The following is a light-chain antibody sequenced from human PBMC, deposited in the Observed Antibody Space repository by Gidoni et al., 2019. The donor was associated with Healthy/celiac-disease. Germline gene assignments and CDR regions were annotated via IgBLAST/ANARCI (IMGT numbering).Light chain of an antibody. V-gene: IGKV3-11*01. Sequence: EIVLTQSPATLSLSPGERATLSCRASQSVSSYLAWSQQKPGQAPRLLIYDASNRATGIPARFSGSGSGTDFTLTISSLEPEDFAVYYCQQRSNWPPGCSFXXXTKLEIK. CDR1: QSVSSY. CDR2: DAS. CDR3: QQRSNWPPGCS. J-gene: IGKJ2*04.